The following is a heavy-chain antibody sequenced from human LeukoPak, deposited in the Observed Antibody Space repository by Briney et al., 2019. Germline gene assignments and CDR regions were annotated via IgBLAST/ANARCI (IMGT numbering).Heavy chain of an antibody. CDR3: ARLSSSWLAVDS. CDR1: GYSFSSYW. CDR2: IYPGDSDA. D-gene: IGHD6-13*01. Sequence: GESLKISCKGSGYSFSSYWIGWVRQMPGKGLEWTGIIYPGDSDARYSPSFEGQVTISVDKSISTAYLQWSSLKASDTAMYYCARLSSSWLAVDSWGQGTLVTVSS. J-gene: IGHJ4*02. V-gene: IGHV5-51*01.